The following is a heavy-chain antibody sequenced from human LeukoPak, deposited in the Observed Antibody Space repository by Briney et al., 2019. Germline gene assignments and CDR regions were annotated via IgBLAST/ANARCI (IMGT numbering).Heavy chain of an antibody. CDR2: ISPSNGDT. CDR1: GYNFDKDD. CDR3: ARGDSSGYYWNDY. Sequence: WASVKVSCKASGYNFDKDDLTWLRQAPGQGLEWMGWISPSNGDTKYAQKFQGRVTITRDTSASTAYMELSSLRSEDTAVYYCARGDSSGYYWNDYWGQGTLVTVSS. J-gene: IGHJ4*02. V-gene: IGHV1-18*01. D-gene: IGHD3-22*01.